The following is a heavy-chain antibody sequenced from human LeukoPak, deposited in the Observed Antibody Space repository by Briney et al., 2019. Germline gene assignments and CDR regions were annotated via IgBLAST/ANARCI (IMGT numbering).Heavy chain of an antibody. CDR2: INPNSGGT. Sequence: GASVKVSCKASGYTFTVYYMHWVRQAPGQGLEWMGWINPNSGGTNYAQKFQGRVTMTRDTSISTAYMELSRLRSDDTAVYYCAAMMTTVTTGPFDYWGQGTLVTVSS. V-gene: IGHV1-2*02. J-gene: IGHJ4*02. D-gene: IGHD4-17*01. CDR3: AAMMTTVTTGPFDY. CDR1: GYTFTVYY.